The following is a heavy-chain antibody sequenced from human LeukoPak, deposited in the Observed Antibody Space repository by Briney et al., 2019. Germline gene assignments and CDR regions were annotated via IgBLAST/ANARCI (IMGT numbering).Heavy chain of an antibody. CDR2: INPNSGGT. CDR1: GYTFTGYH. Sequence: ASVKISCKASGYTFTGYHLHWVRHAPGQGLEWMGWINPNSGGTNYAQKFKGRLTMTLDTSISTLYMDLSSLTSDDTAVYYCARDDAGTHDSWGQGTLVTVSS. D-gene: IGHD3/OR15-3a*01. CDR3: ARDDAGTHDS. J-gene: IGHJ5*01. V-gene: IGHV1-2*02.